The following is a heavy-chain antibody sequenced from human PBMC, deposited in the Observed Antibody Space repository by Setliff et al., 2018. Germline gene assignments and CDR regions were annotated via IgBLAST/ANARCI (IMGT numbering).Heavy chain of an antibody. CDR2: VYYSGYT. V-gene: IGHV4-39*07. D-gene: IGHD3-3*01. CDR3: RFWSGYYKNDY. CDR1: GGSVSSTSHY. J-gene: IGHJ4*02. Sequence: SETLSLTCNVSGGSVSSTSHYWGWIRQPPGKGMEWIGSVYYSGYTYYNPSLQSRVTISVDMSKNQFSMKLTSVTAADTAVYYCRFWSGYYKNDYWGQGTLVTAPQ.